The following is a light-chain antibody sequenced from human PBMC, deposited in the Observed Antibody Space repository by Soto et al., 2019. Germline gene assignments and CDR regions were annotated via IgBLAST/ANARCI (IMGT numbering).Light chain of an antibody. J-gene: IGLJ1*01. CDR1: SSDVGGYNY. Sequence: QSVLTQPASVSGSPGQSITISCTGTSSDVGGYNYVSWYQQHPGKATKLILYDVNNRPSGVSDRFTGFKSGNTASLTISGLQVEDEADYYCSSYTSSTTDVFGTGTKVTVL. CDR2: DVN. V-gene: IGLV2-14*01. CDR3: SSYTSSTTDV.